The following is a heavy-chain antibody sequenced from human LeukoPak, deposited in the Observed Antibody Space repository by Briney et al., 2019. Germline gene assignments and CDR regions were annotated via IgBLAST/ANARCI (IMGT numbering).Heavy chain of an antibody. V-gene: IGHV4-39*02. J-gene: IGHJ4*02. CDR1: GVSISSSSHH. Sequence: PSETLSLTCTLSGVSISSSSHHWGWIRQPPGKGLEWIGSIYYSGTTYYNPSLRSRVTISVDTSKNQFSLNLSPVTAADTAVYYCARESSSSPDYWGQGTLVTVYS. CDR3: ARESSSSPDY. D-gene: IGHD6-6*01. CDR2: IYYSGTT.